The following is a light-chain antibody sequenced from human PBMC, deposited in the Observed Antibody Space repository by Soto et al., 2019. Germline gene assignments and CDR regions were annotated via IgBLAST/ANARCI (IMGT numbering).Light chain of an antibody. Sequence: IQMTQSPSTLSASVGDRVTITCRASQYISSWLAWYQQKPGTAPRLLIYDTSNLEDGVTSTFSGSGSGTDFTLTVSSLQPDDSATYYCQPYNTYPWTVGPGTKVEIK. J-gene: IGKJ1*01. CDR2: DTS. V-gene: IGKV1-5*01. CDR1: QYISSW. CDR3: QPYNTYPWT.